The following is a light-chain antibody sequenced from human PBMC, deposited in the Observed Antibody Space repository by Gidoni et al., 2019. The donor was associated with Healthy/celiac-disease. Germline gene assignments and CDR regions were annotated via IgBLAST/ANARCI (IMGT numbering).Light chain of an antibody. J-gene: IGKJ4*02. CDR1: QSISSY. V-gene: IGKV1-39*01. Sequence: DIQMTQSSSSLSASVGDRVTITCRASQSISSYLNWYQQKPGKAPKLLIYAASSVQSGVPSRFSGSGSGKDFTLTISSLQPEDFATYYCQQSYSTPRFGGGTKVEIK. CDR3: QQSYSTPR. CDR2: AAS.